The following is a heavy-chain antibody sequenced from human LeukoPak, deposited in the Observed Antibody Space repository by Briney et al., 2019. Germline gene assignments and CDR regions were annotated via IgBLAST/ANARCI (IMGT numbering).Heavy chain of an antibody. V-gene: IGHV4-34*01. Sequence: PSETLSLTRAVYGGSFSGYYWSWIRQPPGKGLEWIGEINHSGSTNYNPSLKSRVTISVDTSKNQFSLKLSSVTAADTAVYYCARTYYDILTGYYPYYFDYWGQGTLVTVSS. CDR3: ARTYYDILTGYYPYYFDY. D-gene: IGHD3-9*01. J-gene: IGHJ4*02. CDR2: INHSGST. CDR1: GGSFSGYY.